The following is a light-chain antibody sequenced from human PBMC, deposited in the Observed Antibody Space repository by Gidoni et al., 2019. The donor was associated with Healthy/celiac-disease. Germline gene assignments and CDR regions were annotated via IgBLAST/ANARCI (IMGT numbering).Light chain of an antibody. CDR1: SSNIGSNT. V-gene: IGLV1-44*01. J-gene: IGLJ3*02. CDR3: AAWDDSLNAWV. Sequence: TPGQTVPISCSGSSSNIGSNTVNWYQQHPGTAPKLLIYSNNQRPSGVPDRFSGSKSGTSASLAISGLQSEDEADYYCAAWDDSLNAWVFGGGTKLTVL. CDR2: SNN.